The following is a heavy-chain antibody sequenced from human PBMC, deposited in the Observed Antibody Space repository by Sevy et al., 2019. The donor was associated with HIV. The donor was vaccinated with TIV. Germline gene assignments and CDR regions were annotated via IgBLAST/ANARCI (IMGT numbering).Heavy chain of an antibody. V-gene: IGHV3-21*01. CDR3: ARGYCTGGVCSYIGGDFDY. Sequence: GGSLRLSCAASRFTFSSYSMNWVRQAPGKGLEWVSSISSSSSYIYYADSVKGRLTISRDNAKNSLYLQMNSLRAEDTAVYYCARGYCTGGVCSYIGGDFDYWGQGTLVTVSS. CDR2: ISSSSSYI. D-gene: IGHD2-8*02. CDR1: RFTFSSYS. J-gene: IGHJ4*02.